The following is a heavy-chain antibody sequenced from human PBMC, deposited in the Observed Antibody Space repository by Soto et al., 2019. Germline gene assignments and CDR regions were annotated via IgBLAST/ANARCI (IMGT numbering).Heavy chain of an antibody. CDR3: TTDLVVKGDYDLSY. D-gene: IGHD5-12*01. V-gene: IGHV3-15*07. CDR1: GFTFSNAW. Sequence: PGGSLRLSCAASGFTFSNAWMNWVRQAPGKGLEWVGRIKSKTDGGTTDYAAPVKGRFTISRDDSKNTLYLQMNSLKTEDTAVYYCTTDLVVKGDYDLSYWGQGTLVTVSS. J-gene: IGHJ4*02. CDR2: IKSKTDGGTT.